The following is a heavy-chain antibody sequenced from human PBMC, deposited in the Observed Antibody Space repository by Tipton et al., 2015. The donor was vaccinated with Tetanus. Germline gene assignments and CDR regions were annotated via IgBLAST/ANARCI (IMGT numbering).Heavy chain of an antibody. CDR1: GASINAGGYL. Sequence: TLSLTCTVSGASINAGGYLWTWVRQHSGKGLEWIGNIYYTALTSYTPPLNGRVTISVDTSKNQFSLMLTSVTAADTAVYYCARGLPREPWYFDYWGQGMQVTVSS. J-gene: IGHJ4*02. D-gene: IGHD1-26*01. V-gene: IGHV4-31*03. CDR3: ARGLPREPWYFDY. CDR2: IYYTALT.